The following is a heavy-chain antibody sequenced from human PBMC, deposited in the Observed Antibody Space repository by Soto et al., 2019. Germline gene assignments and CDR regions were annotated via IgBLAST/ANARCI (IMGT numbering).Heavy chain of an antibody. CDR2: ISTYSGDT. V-gene: IGHV1-18*01. Sequence: QVHLVQSGVEVKTPGASVKVSCQASGYTFFTYDISWVRQAPGQGLEWMGWISTYSGDTKYAQKFQGRVTMTTDTSTTTAYLDLRRLRSDETAVYYCARHHGPTTSENWFDPWGQGTVVTVSS. D-gene: IGHD5-12*01. CDR3: ARHHGPTTSENWFDP. CDR1: GYTFFTYD. J-gene: IGHJ5*02.